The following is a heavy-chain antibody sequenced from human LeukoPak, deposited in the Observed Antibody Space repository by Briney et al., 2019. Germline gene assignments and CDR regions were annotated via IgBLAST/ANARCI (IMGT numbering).Heavy chain of an antibody. Sequence: SETLSLTCAVYGGSFSGYYWSWIRQPPGKGLEWIGEINHSGSTNYNPSLKSRVTISVGTSKNQFSLKLSSVTAADTAVYYCAGGQPQQLALDYWGQGTLVTVSS. V-gene: IGHV4-34*01. D-gene: IGHD6-13*01. CDR2: INHSGST. CDR3: AGGQPQQLALDY. CDR1: GGSFSGYY. J-gene: IGHJ4*02.